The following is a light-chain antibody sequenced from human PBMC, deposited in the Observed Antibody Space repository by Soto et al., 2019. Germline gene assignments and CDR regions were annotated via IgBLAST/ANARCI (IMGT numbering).Light chain of an antibody. CDR1: QSVSSNY. V-gene: IGKV3-20*01. Sequence: EIVLTQSPGTLSLSPGEIATLSCRASQSVSSNYLAWYHQKPGQVPRLLIYGASSRTTGIPVRFSGSGSGTDFTLTISRLEPEEVAVYYCQQYVTSPWTFGQGTKVEIK. J-gene: IGKJ1*01. CDR2: GAS. CDR3: QQYVTSPWT.